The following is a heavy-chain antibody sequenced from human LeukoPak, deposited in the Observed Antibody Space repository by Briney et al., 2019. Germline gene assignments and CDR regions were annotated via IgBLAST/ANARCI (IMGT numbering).Heavy chain of an antibody. J-gene: IGHJ6*03. CDR2: IFYSGTS. D-gene: IGHD3/OR15-3a*01. CDR3: ARVPIMIFGLNYHYMDV. Sequence: SETLSLTCTVSGDSINTNNYYWGWIRQPPGKGLDWIGSIFYSGTSYYNPSLKSRVSISLGTSKNQFSLKLRSVTAADTAMFYCARVPIMIFGLNYHYMDVWGTGTTVTVSS. V-gene: IGHV4-39*07. CDR1: GDSINTNNYY.